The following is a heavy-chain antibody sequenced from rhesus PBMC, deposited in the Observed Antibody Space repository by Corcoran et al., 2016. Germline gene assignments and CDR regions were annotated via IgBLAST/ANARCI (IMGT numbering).Heavy chain of an antibody. CDR2: HNPQNDVT. CDR3: VRCWSGGFDS. D-gene: IGHD6-13*01. CDR1: GDTVTDYY. V-gene: IGHV1-138*01. Sequence: QVQLVQSGAEVKKPGSSVKVSCKASGDTVTDYYKHWVLQAHGQGLEGRRKHNPQNDVTRYPQNFQGRGTTTSDASPNTAYMDLSSLRSEDAAVYCWVRCWSGGFDSWGQGVLVTVSS. J-gene: IGHJ4*01.